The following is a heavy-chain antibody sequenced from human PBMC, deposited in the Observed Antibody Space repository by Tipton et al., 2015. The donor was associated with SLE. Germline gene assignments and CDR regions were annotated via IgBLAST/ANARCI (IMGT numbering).Heavy chain of an antibody. V-gene: IGHV4-30-2*01. CDR1: GFSISSGGYS. J-gene: IGHJ4*02. D-gene: IGHD3-22*01. Sequence: TLSLTCAVSGFSISSGGYSWSWIRQPPGKGLEWIGYIYHSGRTYYNPSLESRVTMSVDKSMSQFSLKLSSVTPADTAVYHCARGYYESNGYYSFDFWGLGALVTVSS. CDR3: ARGYYESNGYYSFDF. CDR2: IYHSGRT.